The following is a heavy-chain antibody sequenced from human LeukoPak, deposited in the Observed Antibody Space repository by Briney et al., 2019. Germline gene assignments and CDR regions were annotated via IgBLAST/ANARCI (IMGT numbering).Heavy chain of an antibody. CDR3: ARGRSGLAAAGTYDY. CDR1: GYTFTSSD. Sequence: ASMKVSCKASGYTFTSSDINWVRQATGQGLEWMGWINPKSGRTGYAKKFQDRVSMTMNTSISTAYMEVSSLRFDDTAVYYCARGRSGLAAAGTYDYWGQGTLITVSS. V-gene: IGHV1-8*01. CDR2: INPKSGRT. J-gene: IGHJ4*02. D-gene: IGHD6-13*01.